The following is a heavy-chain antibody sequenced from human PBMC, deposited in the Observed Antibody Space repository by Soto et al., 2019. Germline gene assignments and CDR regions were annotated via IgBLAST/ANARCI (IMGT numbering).Heavy chain of an antibody. CDR1: GFTFSNYG. V-gene: IGHV3-30*18. CDR2: ISYDGSNK. D-gene: IGHD6-19*01. J-gene: IGHJ4*02. Sequence: QVQLVESGGGVVQPGRSLRLSCAASGFTFSNYGMHWVRQAPGKGLEWVAVISYDGSNKYYADSVKGRFTISRDNSKNTLYLQMNSLRAEDTAVYYCAKAISCWYFDYWGQGTLVTVSS. CDR3: AKAISCWYFDY.